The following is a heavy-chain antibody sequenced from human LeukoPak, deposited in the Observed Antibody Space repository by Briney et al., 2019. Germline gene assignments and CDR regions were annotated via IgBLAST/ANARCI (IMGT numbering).Heavy chain of an antibody. D-gene: IGHD3-3*01. V-gene: IGHV3-48*01. Sequence: GGSLRLSCAASGFTFSSYSMNWVRQAPGKGLEWVSYISSSSSTIYYADSVKGRFTISRDNAKNSLYLQMNSLRAEDTAVYYCARHDDFWSGYYWFDYWGQGTLVTVSS. J-gene: IGHJ4*02. CDR2: ISSSSSTI. CDR1: GFTFSSYS. CDR3: ARHDDFWSGYYWFDY.